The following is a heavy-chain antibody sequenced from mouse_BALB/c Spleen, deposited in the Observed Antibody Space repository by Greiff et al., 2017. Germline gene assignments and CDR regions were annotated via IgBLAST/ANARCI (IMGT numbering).Heavy chain of an antibody. Sequence: EVKLVESGGGLVQPGGSRKLSCAASGFTFSDYGMAWVRQAPGKGPEWVAFISNLAYSIYYADTVTGRFTISRENAKNTLYLEMSSLRSEDTAMYYCAREGGTRGYFDYWGQGTTLTVSS. CDR1: GFTFSDYG. CDR3: AREGGTRGYFDY. J-gene: IGHJ2*01. CDR2: ISNLAYSI. V-gene: IGHV5-15*02. D-gene: IGHD1-1*02.